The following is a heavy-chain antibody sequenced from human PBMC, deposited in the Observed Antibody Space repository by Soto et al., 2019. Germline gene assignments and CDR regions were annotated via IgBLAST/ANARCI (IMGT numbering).Heavy chain of an antibody. CDR3: AKARGIVLMVLDY. D-gene: IGHD2-8*01. CDR2: ISGSGGST. Sequence: EVQLLESGGGLVQPGGSLILSCAASGFTFSSYAVSWVRQAPVKGLEWVSAISGSGGSTYYADSVKGRFTISRDNSKNPLDLQMNSLRAEDTAVYYCAKARGIVLMVLDYWGQGPMIAVSS. V-gene: IGHV3-23*01. CDR1: GFTFSSYA. J-gene: IGHJ4*02.